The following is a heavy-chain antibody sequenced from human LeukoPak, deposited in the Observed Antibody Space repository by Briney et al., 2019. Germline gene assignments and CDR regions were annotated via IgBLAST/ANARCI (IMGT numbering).Heavy chain of an antibody. Sequence: GGSLRLSCAASGFTFSSYAMSWVRQAPGQGLEWVSAISGSGGSAYYADSVKGWFTISRDNSKNTLYLQMNSRRAEDTAVYYCAKGVVAMDYYYYGMDVWGQGTTVTVSS. J-gene: IGHJ6*02. V-gene: IGHV3-23*01. CDR2: ISGSGGSA. D-gene: IGHD3-22*01. CDR1: GFTFSSYA. CDR3: AKGVVAMDYYYYGMDV.